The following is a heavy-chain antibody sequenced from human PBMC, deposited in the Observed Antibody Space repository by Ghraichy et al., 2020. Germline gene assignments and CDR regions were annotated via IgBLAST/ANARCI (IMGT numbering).Heavy chain of an antibody. CDR3: ARGVSTYYYDSSGYHFDY. Sequence: ASVKVSCKASGYTFTGYYMHWVRQAPGQGLEWMGWINPNSGGTNYAQKFQGWVTMTRDTSISTAYMELSRLRSDDTAVYYCARGVSTYYYDSSGYHFDYWGQGTLVTVSS. D-gene: IGHD3-22*01. CDR2: INPNSGGT. V-gene: IGHV1-2*04. CDR1: GYTFTGYY. J-gene: IGHJ4*02.